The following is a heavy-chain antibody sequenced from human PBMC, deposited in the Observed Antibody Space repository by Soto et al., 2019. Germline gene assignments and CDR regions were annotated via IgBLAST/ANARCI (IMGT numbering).Heavy chain of an antibody. J-gene: IGHJ3*01. V-gene: IGHV3-15*01. Sequence: GGSLRLSCAGSGFTFSNAWMSWVRQTPEKGLEWVGRIKTKTDGGTTDYAAPVKGRFTISRDDTKSTLYLQMNSLKTEDTAMYYCTTVYTRDPRVWGQGTMVTVSS. CDR2: IKTKTDGGTT. CDR1: GFTFSNAW. CDR3: TTVYTRDPRV. D-gene: IGHD1-20*01.